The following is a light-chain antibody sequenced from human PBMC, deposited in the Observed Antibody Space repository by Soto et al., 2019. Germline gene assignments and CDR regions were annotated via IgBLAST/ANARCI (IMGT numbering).Light chain of an antibody. J-gene: IGLJ2*01. CDR3: QAWDSSTVV. Sequence: SYELTQPPSVSVSPGQTASITCSGDKLGDKYACWYQQKPGQSPVQVIYQDSKRPSGIPERFSGSNSGNTATLTISGTPAMDEADYYCQAWDSSTVVFGGGTKLTVL. CDR2: QDS. CDR1: KLGDKY. V-gene: IGLV3-1*01.